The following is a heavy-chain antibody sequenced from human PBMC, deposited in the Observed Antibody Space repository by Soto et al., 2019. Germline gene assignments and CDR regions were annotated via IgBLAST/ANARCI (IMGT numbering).Heavy chain of an antibody. Sequence: QVQLQQWGAGLLKPSETLSLTCAVYGGSFSGHSWYWIRQSQGKGLEWIGDINHSGRVNYSPSLKIRVTISLDTSKTQFALTLSAVTAADTAMYYCSTRAYDTNGYYRFDPWGQGTLVTVSS. CDR1: GGSFSGHS. V-gene: IGHV4-34*01. CDR3: STRAYDTNGYYRFDP. D-gene: IGHD3-22*01. J-gene: IGHJ5*01. CDR2: INHSGRV.